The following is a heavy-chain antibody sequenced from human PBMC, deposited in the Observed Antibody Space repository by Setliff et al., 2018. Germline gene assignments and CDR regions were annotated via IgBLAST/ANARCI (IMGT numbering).Heavy chain of an antibody. Sequence: SETLSLTCAVYGGSFSGYYWSWIRQPPGKGLELIGEINHTGSTNYNPSLKSRVTISVDTSKNQFSLKLTSVSAADTAVYYCARRDSTGFYGYSFDFWGQGTLVTVSS. J-gene: IGHJ4*02. CDR2: INHTGST. D-gene: IGHD3-22*01. CDR3: ARRDSTGFYGYSFDF. CDR1: GGSFSGYY. V-gene: IGHV4-34*01.